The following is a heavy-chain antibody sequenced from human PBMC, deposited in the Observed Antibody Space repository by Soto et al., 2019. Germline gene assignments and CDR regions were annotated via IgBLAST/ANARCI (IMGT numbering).Heavy chain of an antibody. D-gene: IGHD3-3*01. CDR1: GGSISSSSYY. J-gene: IGHJ4*02. CDR2: IYYSGST. V-gene: IGHV4-39*01. Sequence: KTSETLSLTCTVSGGSISSSSYYWGWIRQPPGKGLEWIGSIYYSGSTYYNPSLKSRVTISVDTSKNQFSLKLSSVTAADTAVYYCARHAGTIFQGAKDYWGQGTLVTVS. CDR3: ARHAGTIFQGAKDY.